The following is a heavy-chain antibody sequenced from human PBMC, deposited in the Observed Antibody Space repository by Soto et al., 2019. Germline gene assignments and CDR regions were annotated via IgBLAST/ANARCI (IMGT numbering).Heavy chain of an antibody. CDR1: GFTFSNYE. D-gene: IGHD1-26*01. CDR3: ARAIGGSYLYGLDV. CDR2: ISSRGSII. V-gene: IGHV3-48*03. Sequence: DVQLVESGGGLVQPGGSLRLSCVASGFTFSNYEMNWVRQAPGRGLECVSYISSRGSIIYYADSVKGRFTISRDNAKNSLYLQMHSLRAEDTAVYYCARAIGGSYLYGLDVWGQGTTVTVSS. J-gene: IGHJ6*02.